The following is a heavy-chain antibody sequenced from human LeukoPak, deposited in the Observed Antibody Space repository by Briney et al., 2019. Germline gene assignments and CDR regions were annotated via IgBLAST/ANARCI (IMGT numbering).Heavy chain of an antibody. J-gene: IGHJ1*01. V-gene: IGHV4-39*01. CDR1: GGSISNSNCY. Sequence: NPSETLSLTCIVSGGSISNSNCYWGWIRQPPGKGLEWIGSIYSSGNTYYNPSLKSRVTMSVDTSKDQFSLNLSFVTAADTAVYYCARHASGSYNNFQHWGQGTLVTVSS. CDR2: IYSSGNT. D-gene: IGHD1-26*01. CDR3: ARHASGSYNNFQH.